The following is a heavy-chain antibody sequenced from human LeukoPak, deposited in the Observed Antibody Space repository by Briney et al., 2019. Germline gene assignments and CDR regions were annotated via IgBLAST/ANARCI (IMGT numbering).Heavy chain of an antibody. CDR3: ARGYCSSTSCYTALFFDY. CDR2: INHSGST. Sequence: SETLSLTCAVYGGSFSGYYWSWISQPPGKGLEWIGEINHSGSTNYNPSLKSRVTISVDTSKNQFSLKLSSVTAADTAVYYCARGYCSSTSCYTALFFDYWGQGTLVTVSS. D-gene: IGHD2-2*02. V-gene: IGHV4-34*01. CDR1: GGSFSGYY. J-gene: IGHJ4*02.